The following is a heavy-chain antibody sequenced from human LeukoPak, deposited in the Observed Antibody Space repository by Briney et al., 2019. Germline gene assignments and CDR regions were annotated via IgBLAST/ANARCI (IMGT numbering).Heavy chain of an antibody. CDR1: GGSFSGYY. Sequence: NPSETLSLTCAVYGGSFSGYYWSWIRQPPGKGLEWIGEINHSGSTNYNPSLKSRVTISVDTSKNQFSLKLSSVTAADTAVYYCAREPHSITIFGVVIFDAFDIWGQGTMVTVSS. J-gene: IGHJ3*02. D-gene: IGHD3-3*01. CDR3: AREPHSITIFGVVIFDAFDI. CDR2: INHSGST. V-gene: IGHV4-34*01.